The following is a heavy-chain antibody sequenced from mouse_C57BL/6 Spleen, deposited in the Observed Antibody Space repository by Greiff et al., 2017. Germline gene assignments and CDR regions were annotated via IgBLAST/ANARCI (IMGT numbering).Heavy chain of an antibody. CDR2: IWGGGST. CDR3: AHLLDG. Sequence: VMLVESGPGLVQPSQSLSITCTVSGFSLTSYGVHWVRQSPGKGLEWLGVIWGGGSTDYNAAFMSRLSITKDNCKSQVFFKMNSLQAEDTAIYDCAHLLDGWGTGTTVTVSS. CDR1: GFSLTSYG. V-gene: IGHV2-5*01. J-gene: IGHJ1*03.